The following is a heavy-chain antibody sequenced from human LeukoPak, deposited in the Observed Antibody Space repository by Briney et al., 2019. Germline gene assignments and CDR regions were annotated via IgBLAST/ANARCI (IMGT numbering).Heavy chain of an antibody. Sequence: SETLSLTCTVSGGSISSYYWSWIRQPPGKGLEWIGYIYYSGSTNYNPSLKSRVTISVDTSKNQFSLKLSSVTAADTAVYYCARDLRLVGRTFYGMDVWGQGTTVTVSS. CDR2: IYYSGST. CDR3: ARDLRLVGRTFYGMDV. D-gene: IGHD1-14*01. V-gene: IGHV4-59*01. J-gene: IGHJ6*02. CDR1: GGSISSYY.